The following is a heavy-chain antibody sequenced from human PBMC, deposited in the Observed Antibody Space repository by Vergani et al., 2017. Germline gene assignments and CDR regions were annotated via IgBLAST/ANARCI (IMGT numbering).Heavy chain of an antibody. CDR1: GFTVSSNY. Sequence: EVQLVESGGGLVQPGGSLRLSCAASGFTVSSNYMSWVRQAPGKGLEWVSVIYSGGSTYYADSVKGRFTISRDNSKNSLYLQMNSLRAEDTAVYYCARGDSGYDKRGFDYWGQGTLVTVSS. CDR3: ARGDSGYDKRGFDY. V-gene: IGHV3-66*01. D-gene: IGHD5-12*01. J-gene: IGHJ4*02. CDR2: IYSGGST.